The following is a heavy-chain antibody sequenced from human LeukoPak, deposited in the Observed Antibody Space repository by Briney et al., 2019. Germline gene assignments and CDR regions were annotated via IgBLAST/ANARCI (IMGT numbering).Heavy chain of an antibody. J-gene: IGHJ4*02. Sequence: PGGSLRLPCAASGFTFSSYAMSWVRQAPGKGLEWVSAISGSGGTTYYADSVKGRFTFSRDNSKNTLYLQMNSLRAEDTAVYYCAKRSCNSTSCSLFDYWGQGTLVTVSS. D-gene: IGHD2-2*01. CDR2: ISGSGGTT. CDR3: AKRSCNSTSCSLFDY. V-gene: IGHV3-23*01. CDR1: GFTFSSYA.